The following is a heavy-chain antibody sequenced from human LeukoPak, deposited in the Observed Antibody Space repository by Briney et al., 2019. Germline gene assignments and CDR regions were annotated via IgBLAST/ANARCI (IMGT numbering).Heavy chain of an antibody. Sequence: GRSLRLSCTASGCTFSDYALHWVRQAPGKGLEWVGVIFYDGSTKYNAYSVKGRTTISGNNYKNTLYLQINSPRAEYTVVYYAASESSGRLSDAFDIWGQGTMVTVSS. D-gene: IGHD6-19*01. CDR2: IFYDGSTK. CDR1: GCTFSDYA. J-gene: IGHJ3*02. CDR3: ASESSGRLSDAFDI. V-gene: IGHV3-30*14.